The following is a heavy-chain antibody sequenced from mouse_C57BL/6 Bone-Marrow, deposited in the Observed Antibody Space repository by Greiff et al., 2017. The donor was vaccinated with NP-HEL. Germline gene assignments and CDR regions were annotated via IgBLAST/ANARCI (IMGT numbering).Heavy chain of an antibody. CDR2: IDPNSGGT. J-gene: IGHJ3*01. Sequence: QVQLQQPGAELVKPGASVKLSCKASGYTFTSYWMHWVKPRPGRGLEWIGRIDPNSGGTKYNEKFKSKATLTVDKPSSTAYMQLSSLTSEDSAVYYCARERILRPRGAWFAYWGQGTLVTVSA. D-gene: IGHD1-2*01. V-gene: IGHV1-72*01. CDR3: ARERILRPRGAWFAY. CDR1: GYTFTSYW.